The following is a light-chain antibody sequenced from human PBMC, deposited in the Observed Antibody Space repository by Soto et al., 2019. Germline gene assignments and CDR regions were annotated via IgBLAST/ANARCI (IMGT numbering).Light chain of an antibody. CDR1: SSNIGSNF. CDR3: ATWDDRLSAVI. V-gene: IGLV1-47*02. Sequence: QSVLTQPPSASGTPGQRVTISCSGSSSNIGSNFVYWYQKLPGAAPKLLIFANNERPSGVPDRFSGSKAGTAASLAISGLRAEDESDYYYATWDDRLSAVIFGGGTKLTVL. J-gene: IGLJ2*01. CDR2: ANN.